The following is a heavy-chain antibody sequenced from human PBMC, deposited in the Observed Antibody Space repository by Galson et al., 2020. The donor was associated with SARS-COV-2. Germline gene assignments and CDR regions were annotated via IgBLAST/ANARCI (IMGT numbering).Heavy chain of an antibody. CDR3: ARDQAAAGSGGAFDI. CDR2: IYSRGST. Sequence: GGSLRLSCAASGFTVSSNYMSWVRQAPGKGLEWVSVIYSRGSTYYADSVKGRFTISRDNSKNTLYLQMNSLRAEDTAVYYCARDQAAAGSGGAFDIWGQGTMVTVSS. V-gene: IGHV3-53*01. D-gene: IGHD6-13*01. J-gene: IGHJ3*02. CDR1: GFTVSSNY.